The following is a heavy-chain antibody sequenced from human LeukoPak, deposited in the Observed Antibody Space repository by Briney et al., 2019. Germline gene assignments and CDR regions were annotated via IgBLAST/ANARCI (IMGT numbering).Heavy chain of an antibody. CDR1: GFTFSSYG. CDR2: IRYDGSNK. J-gene: IGHJ6*02. CDR3: AKDNTTSVTYYYYGMDV. V-gene: IGHV3-30*02. D-gene: IGHD2/OR15-2a*01. Sequence: GGSLRLSCAASGFTFSSYGMHWVRQAPGKGLEWVAFIRYDGSNKYYADSVKGRFTISRDNSKNTLCLQMNSLRAEDTAVYYCAKDNTTSVTYYYYGMDVWGQGTTVTVSS.